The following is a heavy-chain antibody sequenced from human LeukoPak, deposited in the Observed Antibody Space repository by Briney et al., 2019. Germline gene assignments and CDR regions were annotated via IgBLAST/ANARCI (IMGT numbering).Heavy chain of an antibody. CDR3: ARESRAGYDDVWESYRYTGLDC. CDR1: GFALRTYE. CDR2: ISNSGSTI. D-gene: IGHD3-16*02. J-gene: IGHJ4*02. V-gene: IGHV3-48*03. Sequence: GESVTLSCAASGFALRTYEMNWVRPAPGKGLEGVSYISNSGSTIYYADYVKGRFTSSRDNAKSSLYLQMNSLRVDDTAVYYCARESRAGYDDVWESYRYTGLDCWGQGTLVTVSS.